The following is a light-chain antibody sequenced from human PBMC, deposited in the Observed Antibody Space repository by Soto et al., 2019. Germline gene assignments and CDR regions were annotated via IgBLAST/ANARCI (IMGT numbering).Light chain of an antibody. CDR3: QQTNSFPLP. CDR2: CAF. Sequence: IQMTQSPSSVSASVGDRVTITCRASRHISNYLAWYQQKPGEAPKVLIYCAFTLQSGVASRFSGSGSGTDFILTISSLQPEDFATYYCQQTNSFPLPFGGGTKLELK. J-gene: IGKJ4*01. CDR1: RHISNY. V-gene: IGKV1D-12*01.